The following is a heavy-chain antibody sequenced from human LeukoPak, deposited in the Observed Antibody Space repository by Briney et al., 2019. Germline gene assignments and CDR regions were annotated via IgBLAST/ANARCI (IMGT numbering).Heavy chain of an antibody. D-gene: IGHD6-19*01. CDR2: ISSSSSYI. V-gene: IGHV3-21*04. CDR1: GFTFSSYS. Sequence: PGGSLRLSCAASGFTFSSYSMNWVRQAPGKGLEWVSSISSSSSYIYYADSVKGRFTISRDNAKNSLYLQMNSLRAEDTAVYYCARGERGGWYFRRNGIDYWGQGTLVTVSA. J-gene: IGHJ4*02. CDR3: ARGERGGWYFRRNGIDY.